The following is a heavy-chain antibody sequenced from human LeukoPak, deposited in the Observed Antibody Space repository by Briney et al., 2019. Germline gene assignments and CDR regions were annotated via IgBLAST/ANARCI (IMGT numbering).Heavy chain of an antibody. CDR1: GGSISSGHYY. CDR2: IYTSGST. D-gene: IGHD2/OR15-2a*01. J-gene: IGHJ6*02. CDR3: ASCGGFLGQVPHNYYYYGMDV. Sequence: PSETLSLTCTVSGGSISSGHYYWSWIRQPAGKGLEWIGRIYTSGSTNYSPSLQSRVTISVDTSKNQFSLKLSSVTAADTAVYFCASCGGFLGQVPHNYYYYGMDVWGQGTTVTVSS. V-gene: IGHV4-61*02.